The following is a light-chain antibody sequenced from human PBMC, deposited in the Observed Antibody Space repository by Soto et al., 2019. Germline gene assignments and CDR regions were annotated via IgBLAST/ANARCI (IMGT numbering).Light chain of an antibody. CDR3: QQSYTTPRT. CDR1: QSISSW. Sequence: DIHMTHSPSTLSASLGDRVTITCRASQSISSWLAWYQQKPGKAPKFLIYDVSTLESGVPSRFSGSGSGTEFTLTISSLQPEDFATYYCQQSYTTPRTFGQGTKVDIK. J-gene: IGKJ1*01. CDR2: DVS. V-gene: IGKV1-5*01.